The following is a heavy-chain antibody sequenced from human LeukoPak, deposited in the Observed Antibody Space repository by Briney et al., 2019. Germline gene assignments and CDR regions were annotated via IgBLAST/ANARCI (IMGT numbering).Heavy chain of an antibody. CDR1: GFTFSSYW. D-gene: IGHD3-22*01. CDR3: ARVIDDSSGYIRKIYYFDY. V-gene: IGHV3-7*01. CDR2: IKQDGSEK. J-gene: IGHJ4*02. Sequence: PGGSLRLSCAASGFTFSSYWMSWVRQAPGKGLEWVANIKQDGSEKYYVDSVKGRFTISRDNAKNTLYLQMNSLRAEDTAVYYCARVIDDSSGYIRKIYYFDYWGQGTLVTVSS.